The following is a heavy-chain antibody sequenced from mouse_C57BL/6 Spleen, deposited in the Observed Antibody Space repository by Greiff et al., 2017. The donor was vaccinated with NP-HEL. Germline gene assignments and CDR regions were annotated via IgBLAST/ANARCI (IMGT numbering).Heavy chain of an antibody. CDR1: GYTFTSYW. V-gene: IGHV1-55*01. Sequence: QVQLQQPGAELVKPGASVKMSCKASGYTFTSYWITWVKQRPGQGLEWIGDIYPGSGSTNYNEKFKSKATLTVDTSSSTAYMQLSSLTSEDSAVYYCARKTQLRLLYYAMDYWGQGTSVTFSS. CDR3: ARKTQLRLLYYAMDY. J-gene: IGHJ4*01. CDR2: IYPGSGST. D-gene: IGHD3-2*02.